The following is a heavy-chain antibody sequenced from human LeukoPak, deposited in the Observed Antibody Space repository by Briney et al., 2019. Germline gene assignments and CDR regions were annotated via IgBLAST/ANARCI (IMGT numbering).Heavy chain of an antibody. D-gene: IGHD2-2*01. J-gene: IGHJ4*02. V-gene: IGHV3-30-3*01. CDR1: GFTFSSYA. CDR3: ARTSSTSCHSCFDY. Sequence: GRSLRLSCAASGFTFSSYAMHWVHQAPGKGLEWVAVISYDGSNKYYADSVKGRFTISRDNSKNTLYLQMNSLRAEDTAVYYCARTSSTSCHSCFDYWGQGTLVTVSS. CDR2: ISYDGSNK.